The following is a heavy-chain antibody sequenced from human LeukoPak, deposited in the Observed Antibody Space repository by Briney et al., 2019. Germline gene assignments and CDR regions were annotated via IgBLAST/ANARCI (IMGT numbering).Heavy chain of an antibody. Sequence: PGGSLRLSCVGSGFTFSSYAMSWVRQAPGKGLEWVSVISGSGTTTLYADSVKGRLTISRDNSKNTLYLQMNSLRAEDTAVYYCAQRAQLPKRHFDYWGQGTLVTVSS. CDR3: AQRAQLPKRHFDY. J-gene: IGHJ4*02. CDR1: GFTFSSYA. D-gene: IGHD2-2*01. V-gene: IGHV3-23*01. CDR2: ISGSGTTT.